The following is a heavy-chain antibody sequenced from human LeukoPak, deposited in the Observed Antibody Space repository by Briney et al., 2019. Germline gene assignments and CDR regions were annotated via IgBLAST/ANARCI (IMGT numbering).Heavy chain of an antibody. Sequence: GASVKVSCKASGYTFISYAMNWVRQAPGQGLEWMGWISTNTGNPTYAQGFTGRFVFSLDTSVSTAYLQISSLKAEDTAVYYCARGNWDQHHDAFDIWGQGTMVTVSS. CDR2: ISTNTGNP. D-gene: IGHD7-27*01. CDR1: GYTFISYA. J-gene: IGHJ3*02. V-gene: IGHV7-4-1*02. CDR3: ARGNWDQHHDAFDI.